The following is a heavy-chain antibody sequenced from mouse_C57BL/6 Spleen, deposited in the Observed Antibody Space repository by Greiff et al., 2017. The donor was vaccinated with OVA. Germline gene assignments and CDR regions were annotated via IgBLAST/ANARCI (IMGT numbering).Heavy chain of an antibody. CDR2: IDPSDSYT. D-gene: IGHD1-1*01. CDR1: GYTFTSYW. J-gene: IGHJ2*01. V-gene: IGHV1-69*01. Sequence: VQLQQPGAELVMPGASVKLSCKASGYTFTSYWMHWVKQRPGQGLEWIGEIDPSDSYTNYNQKFKGKSTLTVDKSSSTAYMQLSSLTSEDSAVYVCARLDTTVVSTFDYWGQGTTLTVSS. CDR3: ARLDTTVVSTFDY.